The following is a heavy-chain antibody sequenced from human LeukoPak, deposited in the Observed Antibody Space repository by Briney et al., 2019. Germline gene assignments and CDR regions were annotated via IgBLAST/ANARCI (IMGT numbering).Heavy chain of an antibody. CDR2: ISSSGSTI. V-gene: IGHV3-11*04. Sequence: GGSLRLSCAASGFTFSDYYMSWIRQAPGKGLEWVSYISSSGSTIYYADSVKGRFTISRDNAKNSLYLQMNSLRVDDTAVYYCANYYNSGPQGDYWGQGTLVTVSS. CDR3: ANYYNSGPQGDY. D-gene: IGHD3-10*01. CDR1: GFTFSDYY. J-gene: IGHJ4*02.